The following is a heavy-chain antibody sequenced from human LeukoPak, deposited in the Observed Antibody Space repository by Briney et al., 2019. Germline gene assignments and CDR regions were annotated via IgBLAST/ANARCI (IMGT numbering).Heavy chain of an antibody. CDR1: GVSISSYY. J-gene: IGHJ6*03. Sequence: RASETLSLTCTVSGVSISSYYWSWIRQPPGKGLEWIGYIYYSGSTNYNPSLKSRVTISVDTSKNQFSLKLSSVTAADTAVYYCARERWNGPPAAVYYMDVWGKGTTVTVSS. CDR3: ARERWNGPPAAVYYMDV. CDR2: IYYSGST. V-gene: IGHV4-59*01. D-gene: IGHD1-1*01.